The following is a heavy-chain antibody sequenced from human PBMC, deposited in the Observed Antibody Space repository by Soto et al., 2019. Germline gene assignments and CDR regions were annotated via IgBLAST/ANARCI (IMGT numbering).Heavy chain of an antibody. D-gene: IGHD6-13*01. Sequence: ASVKVSCKASGYTFTGYYMHWVRQAPGQGLEWMGWINPNSGGTNYAQKFQGRVTMTRDTSISTAYMELSRLRSDDTAVYYCARGEQQRLHVSIAAVGKGSYYFDYWGQGTLVTVSS. J-gene: IGHJ4*02. CDR1: GYTFTGYY. CDR3: ARGEQQRLHVSIAAVGKGSYYFDY. CDR2: INPNSGGT. V-gene: IGHV1-2*02.